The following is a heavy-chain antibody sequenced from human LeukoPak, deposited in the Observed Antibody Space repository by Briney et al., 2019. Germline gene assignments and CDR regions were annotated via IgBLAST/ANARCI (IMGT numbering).Heavy chain of an antibody. V-gene: IGHV3-33*01. CDR3: ARVPNRGSFFERRRQTHRFDY. CDR1: GFTFSSYG. Sequence: QSGGSLRLSCAASGFTFSSYGMHWVRQAPGKGLEWVAVIWYDGSNKYYADSVKGRFTISRDNAKNSLYLQMNSLRDEDTALYYCARVPNRGSFFERRRQTHRFDYWGQGTLVIVSS. J-gene: IGHJ4*02. D-gene: IGHD1-26*01. CDR2: IWYDGSNK.